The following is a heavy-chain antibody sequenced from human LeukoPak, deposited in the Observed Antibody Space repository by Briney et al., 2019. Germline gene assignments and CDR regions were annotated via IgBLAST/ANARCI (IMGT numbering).Heavy chain of an antibody. Sequence: PSQTLSLTCTVSGNSISSGDNYWSWIRQPAGKGLEWIGRIYTSGSTNYNPSLKSRVTISGDTSKNQFSLRLSSVTAADTAVYYCAREVFRGFDPWGQGTLVTVSS. CDR3: AREVFRGFDP. D-gene: IGHD3-10*01. CDR2: IYTSGST. J-gene: IGHJ5*02. CDR1: GNSISSGDNY. V-gene: IGHV4-61*02.